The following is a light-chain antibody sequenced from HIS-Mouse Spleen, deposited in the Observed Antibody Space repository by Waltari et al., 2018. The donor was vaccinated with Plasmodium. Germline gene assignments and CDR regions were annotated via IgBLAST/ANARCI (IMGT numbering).Light chain of an antibody. CDR2: KDS. V-gene: IGLV3-25*03. CDR3: QSADSSGTPNWV. CDR1: ALPKQY. Sequence: SYELTQPPSVSVSPGQTARITCSGDALPKQYAYWYQQKPGQAPVLGSYKDSERPSGIPERCSGSSSGTTVTLTISGVQAEDEADYYCQSADSSGTPNWVFGGGTKLTVL. J-gene: IGLJ3*02.